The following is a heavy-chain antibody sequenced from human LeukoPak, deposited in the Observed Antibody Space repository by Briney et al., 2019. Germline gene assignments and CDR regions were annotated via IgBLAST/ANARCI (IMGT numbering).Heavy chain of an antibody. D-gene: IGHD2-15*01. CDR2: ISSSSSYI. CDR3: ARGADMAFDI. V-gene: IGHV3-21*01. Sequence: GRSLRLSCAASGFTFSSYAMNWVRQAPGKGLEWVSSISSSSSYIYYADSVKGRFTISRDNAKNSLYLQMNSLRAEDTAVYYCARGADMAFDIWSQGTMVTVYS. J-gene: IGHJ3*02. CDR1: GFTFSSYA.